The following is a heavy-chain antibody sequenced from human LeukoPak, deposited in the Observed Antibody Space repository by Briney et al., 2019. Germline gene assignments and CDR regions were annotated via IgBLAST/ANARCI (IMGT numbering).Heavy chain of an antibody. D-gene: IGHD3-10*01. J-gene: IGHJ3*02. V-gene: IGHV4-39*01. CDR2: IYYSGST. CDR3: ATRAEGVRGVITGNAFDI. Sequence: PSETLSLTCTVSGGSISSSSYYWGWIRQPPGKGLEWIGSIYYSGSTYYNPSLKSRVTISVDTSKNQFSLKLSSVTAADTAVYYCATRAEGVRGVITGNAFDIWGQGTMVTVSS. CDR1: GGSISSSSYY.